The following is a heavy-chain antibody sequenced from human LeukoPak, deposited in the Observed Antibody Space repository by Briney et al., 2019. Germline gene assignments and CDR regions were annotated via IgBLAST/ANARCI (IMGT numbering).Heavy chain of an antibody. D-gene: IGHD6-6*01. CDR3: ARDRIAARSWFDP. CDR1: GYTFTSYD. J-gene: IGHJ5*02. V-gene: IGHV1-8*03. Sequence: ASVKVSCKASGYTFTSYDINWVRQATGQGLEWMGWMNPNSGNTGYAQKFQGRVTITRNTSISTAYMELSSLRSEDTAVYYCARDRIAARSWFDPWGQGTLVTVSS. CDR2: MNPNSGNT.